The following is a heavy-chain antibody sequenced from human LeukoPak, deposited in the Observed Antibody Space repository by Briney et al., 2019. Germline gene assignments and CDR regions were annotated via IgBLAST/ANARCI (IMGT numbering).Heavy chain of an antibody. V-gene: IGHV4-59*01. CDR2: IYYSGST. D-gene: IGHD3-10*01. Sequence: SETLSLTCTVSGGSISSYYWSWIRQPPGKGLEWIGYIYYSGSTNYNPSLKSRVTISVDTSKNEFSLKLSSVTAADTAVYYCARDSGPTAPFDYWGQGTLVTVSS. J-gene: IGHJ4*02. CDR3: ARDSGPTAPFDY. CDR1: GGSISSYY.